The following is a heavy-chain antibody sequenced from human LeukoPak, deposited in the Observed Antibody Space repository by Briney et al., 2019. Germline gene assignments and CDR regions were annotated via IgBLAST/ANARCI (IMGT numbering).Heavy chain of an antibody. Sequence: PSETLSLTCAVYGGSFSGYYWSWIRQPPGKGLEWIGEINHSGSTNYNPSLKSRVTISVDTSKNQFSLKLSSVTAADTAVYYCARGTSYSGAIFGVVISDYYYYYGMDVWGQGTTVTVSS. V-gene: IGHV4-34*01. CDR2: INHSGST. CDR1: GGSFSGYY. CDR3: ARGTSYSGAIFGVVISDYYYYYGMDV. D-gene: IGHD3-3*02. J-gene: IGHJ6*02.